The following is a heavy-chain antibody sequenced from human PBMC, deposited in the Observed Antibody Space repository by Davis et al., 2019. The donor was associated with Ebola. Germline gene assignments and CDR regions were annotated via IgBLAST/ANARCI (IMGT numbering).Heavy chain of an antibody. CDR2: VSYDGSNP. J-gene: IGHJ1*01. CDR1: GFTFSSYA. V-gene: IGHV3-30-3*01. Sequence: GESLKISCAASGFTFSSYAMHWVRQAPGKGLEWVAVVSYDGSNPYYTASVKGRFIISRDNSKNTLFLQMNSLRGDDTAVYYCARGDYAREYFQHWGQGTLVTVSS. D-gene: IGHD3-16*01. CDR3: ARGDYAREYFQH.